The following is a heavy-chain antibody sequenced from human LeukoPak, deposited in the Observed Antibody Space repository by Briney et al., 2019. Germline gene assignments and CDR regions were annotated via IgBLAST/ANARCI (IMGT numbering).Heavy chain of an antibody. CDR1: GYSISSGYY. J-gene: IGHJ3*02. CDR2: IYHSGST. V-gene: IGHV4-38-2*01. D-gene: IGHD3-22*01. CDR3: ARYSADYYDSSGQMATGPSDAFDI. Sequence: SETLSLTCAVSGYSISSGYYWGWIRQPPGKGLEWIGSIYHSGSTYYNPSLKSRVTISVDTSKNQFSLKLSSVTAADTAVYYCARYSADYYDSSGQMATGPSDAFDIWGQGTMVTVSS.